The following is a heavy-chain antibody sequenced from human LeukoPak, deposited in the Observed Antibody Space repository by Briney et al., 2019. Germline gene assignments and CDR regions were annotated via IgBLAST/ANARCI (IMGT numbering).Heavy chain of an antibody. Sequence: GRSLRLSCAASGFTSSSYGMHWVRQAPGKGLEWVAIISYDESNKYYADSVKGRFTISRDNSKNTLYLQMNSLRAEDTAVYYCAKEGTVRDFDYWGQGSLVTVSS. D-gene: IGHD1-1*01. J-gene: IGHJ4*02. V-gene: IGHV3-30*18. CDR1: GFTSSSYG. CDR3: AKEGTVRDFDY. CDR2: ISYDESNK.